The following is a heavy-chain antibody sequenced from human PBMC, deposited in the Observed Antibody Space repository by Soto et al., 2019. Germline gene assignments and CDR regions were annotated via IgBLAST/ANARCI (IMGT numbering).Heavy chain of an antibody. J-gene: IGHJ6*02. CDR1: GGSLSNYG. D-gene: IGHD2-15*01. V-gene: IGHV1-69*12. CDR3: ARGAATKLGVTTSYGMDV. Sequence: QVQLVQSGAEVKKPGSSVKVSCKASGGSLSNYGISWVRQAPGQGLEWMGGIIPVFGTANYAQKFQGRVTIAAHESTSRVARDVTSLGSEATAVYYCARGAATKLGVTTSYGMDVWGQGTTVTVSS. CDR2: IIPVFGTA.